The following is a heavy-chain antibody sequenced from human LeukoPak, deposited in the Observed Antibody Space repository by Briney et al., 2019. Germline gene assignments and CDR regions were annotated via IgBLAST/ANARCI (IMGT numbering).Heavy chain of an antibody. J-gene: IGHJ3*02. CDR3: ARDVGPGYYDSSGYYTADAFDI. V-gene: IGHV4-30-2*01. CDR1: GGSISSGGYS. Sequence: SETLSLTCAVSGGSISSGGYSWSWIRQPPGKGLEWIGYIYHSGSTYYNPSLKSRVTISVDRSKNQFSLKLSSVTAADTAVYYCARDVGPGYYDSSGYYTADAFDIWGQGTMVTVSS. D-gene: IGHD3-22*01. CDR2: IYHSGST.